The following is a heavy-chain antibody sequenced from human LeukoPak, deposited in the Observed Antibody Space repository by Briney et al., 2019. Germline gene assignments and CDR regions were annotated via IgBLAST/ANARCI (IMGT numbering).Heavy chain of an antibody. J-gene: IGHJ6*02. Sequence: GGSLSLSCAASGFTFSSYAMSWVRQAPGKGLEWVSAISGSGGSTYYADSVKGRFTISRDNSKNTLYLQMNSLRAEDTAVYYCARLYSSSWLNFDYYYYYGMDVWGQGTPVTVSS. V-gene: IGHV3-23*01. CDR3: ARLYSSSWLNFDYYYYYGMDV. CDR1: GFTFSSYA. CDR2: ISGSGGST. D-gene: IGHD6-13*01.